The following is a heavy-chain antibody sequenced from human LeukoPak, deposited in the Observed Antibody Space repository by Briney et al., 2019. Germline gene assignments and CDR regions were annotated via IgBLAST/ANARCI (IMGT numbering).Heavy chain of an antibody. CDR1: GFTFSSYW. J-gene: IGHJ1*01. V-gene: IGHV3-7*01. CDR3: ARESDSSSWYGVRPPKYFQR. Sequence: GGSLRLSCAASGFTFSSYWMSWVRQAPGKGLEWVANIKQDGSEKYYVDSVKGRFTISRDNAKNSLYLQMNSLRAEDTAVYYCARESDSSSWYGVRPPKYFQRWGQGTLVTVSS. D-gene: IGHD6-13*01. CDR2: IKQDGSEK.